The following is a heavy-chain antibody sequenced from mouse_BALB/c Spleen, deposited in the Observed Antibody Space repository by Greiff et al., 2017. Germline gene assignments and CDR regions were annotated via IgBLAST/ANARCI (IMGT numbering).Heavy chain of an antibody. CDR2: ISYSGST. CDR1: GYSITSDYA. Sequence: EVQRVESGPGLVKPSQSLSLTCTVTGYSITSDYAWNWIRQFPGNKLEWMGYISYSGSTSYNPSLKSRISITRDTSKNQFFLQLNSVTTEDTATYYCARHNPYYYGSSYDYWGQGTTLTVSS. V-gene: IGHV3-2*02. D-gene: IGHD1-1*01. J-gene: IGHJ2*01. CDR3: ARHNPYYYGSSYDY.